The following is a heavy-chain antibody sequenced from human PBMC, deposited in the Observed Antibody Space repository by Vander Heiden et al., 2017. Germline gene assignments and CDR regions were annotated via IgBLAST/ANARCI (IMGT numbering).Heavy chain of an antibody. CDR1: GDSVSSNSAG. CDR2: TYYRSKWYN. V-gene: IGHV6-1*01. CDR3: ARVGYCSSTSCPWYFDY. J-gene: IGHJ4*02. Sequence: QVQLQQSGPGLVKPSQTLSLTCAISGDSVSSNSAGWNWIRQCPSRGLEWLGRTYYRSKWYNDYAVSVKSRITIRPDTSKNQFSLQLNSVTPEDTAVYYCARVGYCSSTSCPWYFDYWGQGTLVTVSS. D-gene: IGHD2-2*01.